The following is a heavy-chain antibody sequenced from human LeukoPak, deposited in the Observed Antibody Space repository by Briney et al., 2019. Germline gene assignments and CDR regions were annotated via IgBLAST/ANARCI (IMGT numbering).Heavy chain of an antibody. V-gene: IGHV4-61*02. CDR1: GGSISSGSYY. D-gene: IGHD1-26*01. J-gene: IGHJ3*02. CDR3: ARSDRWELRADDAFDI. CDR2: IYTSGST. Sequence: SQTLSLTCTVSGGSISSGSYYWSWIRQPAGKGLEWIGRIYTSGSTNYNPSLKSRVTISVDTSKNQFSLKLSSVTAADTAVYYCARSDRWELRADDAFDIWGQETMVTVSS.